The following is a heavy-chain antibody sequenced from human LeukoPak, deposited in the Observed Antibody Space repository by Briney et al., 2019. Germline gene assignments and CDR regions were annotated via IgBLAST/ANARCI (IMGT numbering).Heavy chain of an antibody. D-gene: IGHD3-3*01. CDR2: MYYSGST. V-gene: IGHV4-30-4*01. Sequence: PSETLSLTCTVSGGSISSDDYYWSWIRQPPGKGLECIGYMYYSGSTYYNPSLKSRVTISVDTSKNQFSLKLSSVTAADTAVYYRARGWSGPGKVDWFDPWGQGTLVTVSS. J-gene: IGHJ5*02. CDR1: GGSISSDDYY. CDR3: ARGWSGPGKVDWFDP.